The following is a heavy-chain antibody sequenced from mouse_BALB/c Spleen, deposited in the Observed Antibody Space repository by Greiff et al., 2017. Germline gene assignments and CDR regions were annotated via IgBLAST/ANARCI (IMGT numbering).Heavy chain of an antibody. CDR1: GYSFTSYW. V-gene: IGHV1S126*01. Sequence: VQLQESGPQLVRPGASVKISCKASGYSFTSYWMHWVKQRPGQGLEWIGMIDPSDSETRLNQKFKDKATLTVDKSSSTAYMQLSSPTSEDSAVYYCAREATVVATDWGQGTTLTVSS. D-gene: IGHD1-1*01. J-gene: IGHJ2*01. CDR2: IDPSDSET. CDR3: AREATVVATD.